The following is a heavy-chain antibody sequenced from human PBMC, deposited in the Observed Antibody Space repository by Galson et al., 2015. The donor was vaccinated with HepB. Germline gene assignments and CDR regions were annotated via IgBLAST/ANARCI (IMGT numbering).Heavy chain of an antibody. D-gene: IGHD4-23*01. Sequence: LSLTCTVSGGSISGNDYYWGWVRQSPERGLEWIGSVFYNGNTYYNPSLVGRLTISVGPSKKHFSLKLNSVTAADTAIYYCARSSVPRTTVIMPRGLWAFDIWGQGTIVTVSS. V-gene: IGHV4-39*02. CDR2: VFYNGNT. CDR1: GGSISGNDYY. J-gene: IGHJ3*02. CDR3: ARSSVPRTTVIMPRGLWAFDI.